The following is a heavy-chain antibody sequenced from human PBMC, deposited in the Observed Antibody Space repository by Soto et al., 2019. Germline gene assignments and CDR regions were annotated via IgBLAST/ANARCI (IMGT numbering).Heavy chain of an antibody. CDR2: MNPNSGNT. J-gene: IGHJ4*02. CDR1: GYTFTSHD. CDR3: ARELSSGWFSN. Sequence: ASVKVSCKASGYTFTSHDINWVRQATGQGLEGMGWMNPNSGNTGYAQKFQGRITMTRNTSIITAYMELSSLRSEVTAVYYCARELSSGWFSNWGQGTLVTVSS. V-gene: IGHV1-8*01. D-gene: IGHD6-19*01.